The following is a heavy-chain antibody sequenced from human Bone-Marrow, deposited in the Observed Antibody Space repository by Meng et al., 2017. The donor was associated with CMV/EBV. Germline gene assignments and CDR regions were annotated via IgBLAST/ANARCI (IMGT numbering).Heavy chain of an antibody. CDR3: ARGRWPTVTYEVYRYFDL. CDR1: GASISDGGYY. V-gene: IGHV4-31*03. Sequence: SETLSLTCIVSGASISDGGYYWSWIRQRPGEGLEWIGYIYNRGGTQYNPFLDSRLTISISDTSKNRFSLKLTSVTAADTAVYYCARGRWPTVTYEVYRYFDLWGRGTLVTVSS. CDR2: IYNRGGT. J-gene: IGHJ2*01. D-gene: IGHD4-11*01.